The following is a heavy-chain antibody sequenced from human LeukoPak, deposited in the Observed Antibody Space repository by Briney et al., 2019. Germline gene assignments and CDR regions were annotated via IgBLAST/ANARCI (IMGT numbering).Heavy chain of an antibody. CDR1: GFTFDDYG. D-gene: IGHD6-19*01. Sequence: GGSLRLSCAASGFTFDDYGMSWVRQAPGKGLEWVSVIYSGGSTYYADSVKGRFTISRDNSKNTLYLQMNSLRAEDTAVYYCARVEQWLALDYWGQGTLVTVSS. J-gene: IGHJ4*02. CDR2: IYSGGST. CDR3: ARVEQWLALDY. V-gene: IGHV3-53*01.